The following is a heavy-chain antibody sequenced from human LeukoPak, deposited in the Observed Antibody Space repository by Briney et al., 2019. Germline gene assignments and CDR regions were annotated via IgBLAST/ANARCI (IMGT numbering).Heavy chain of an antibody. J-gene: IGHJ4*02. D-gene: IGHD2-2*01. CDR3: AKDRSVECSSTSCDLVDY. CDR1: GFTFSSYA. V-gene: IGHV3-23*01. Sequence: GGSLTLSCAASGFTFSSYAMSWVRQAPGKGLEWVSAISGSGGSTYYADSVKGRFTISRDNSKNTLYLQMNSLRAEDTAVYYCAKDRSVECSSTSCDLVDYWGQGTLVTIAS. CDR2: ISGSGGST.